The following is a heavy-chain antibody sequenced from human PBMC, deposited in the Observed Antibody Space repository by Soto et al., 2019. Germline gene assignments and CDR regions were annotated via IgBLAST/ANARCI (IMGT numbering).Heavy chain of an antibody. V-gene: IGHV3-9*01. Sequence: EVQLVESGGGLVQPGRSLRLSCAASGLRFDVYAMHWVRQVPGKGLEWVAGISWNSGNIGYADSVEGRFTISRDDAKSSLYLQLNSLRAEDTALYYCAKDIALKGGAAIKRVVLDSWGQGTLVTVSS. CDR3: AKDIALKGGAAIKRVVLDS. CDR2: ISWNSGNI. D-gene: IGHD2-2*02. J-gene: IGHJ4*02. CDR1: GLRFDVYA.